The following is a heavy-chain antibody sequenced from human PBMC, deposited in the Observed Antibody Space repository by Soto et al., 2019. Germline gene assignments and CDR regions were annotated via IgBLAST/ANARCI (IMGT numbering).Heavy chain of an antibody. CDR3: ARRYGSAFDI. CDR1: GGSIISYY. Sequence: SETLSLTCTVSGGSIISYYWSWIRQPPGKGLEWIGYIYYSGSTNYNPSLKSRVTISVDTSKNQFSLKLSSVTAADTAVHYCARRYGSAFDIWGQGTMVT. D-gene: IGHD3-10*01. V-gene: IGHV4-59*01. J-gene: IGHJ3*02. CDR2: IYYSGST.